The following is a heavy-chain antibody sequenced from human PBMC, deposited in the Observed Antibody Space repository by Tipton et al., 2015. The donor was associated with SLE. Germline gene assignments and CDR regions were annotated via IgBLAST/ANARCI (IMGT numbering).Heavy chain of an antibody. J-gene: IGHJ5*02. CDR1: GGSFSGYY. Sequence: TLSLTCAVYGGSFSGYYWSWIRQPPGKGLEWIGSMFYSGSTYYNSSLKSRVTISVDTSKNQFSLKLSSVTAADTSVYYCVRQPTEGWFDPWGQGTLVTVSS. CDR3: VRQPTEGWFDP. CDR2: MFYSGST. V-gene: IGHV4-34*12.